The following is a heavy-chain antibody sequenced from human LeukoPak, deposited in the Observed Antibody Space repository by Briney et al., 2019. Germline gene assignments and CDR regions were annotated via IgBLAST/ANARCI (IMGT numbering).Heavy chain of an antibody. J-gene: IGHJ4*02. Sequence: SETLSLTCTVSGGSISSSSYYWGWIRQPPGKGLEWIGSIYYSGSTYYNPSLKSRVTISVDTSKNQFSLKLSSVTAADTAVYYCARQYYFDSGSVWGQGTLVTVSS. CDR2: IYYSGST. V-gene: IGHV4-39*01. CDR1: GGSISSSSYY. CDR3: ARQYYFDSGSV. D-gene: IGHD3-10*01.